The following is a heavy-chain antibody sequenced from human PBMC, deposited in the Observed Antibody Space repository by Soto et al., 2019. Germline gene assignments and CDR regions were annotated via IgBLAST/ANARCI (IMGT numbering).Heavy chain of an antibody. V-gene: IGHV4-59*12. D-gene: IGHD6-19*01. CDR2: IYYSGAT. CDR1: GGSMSSYY. Sequence: SETLSLTCTVSGGSMSSYYWSWIRQPPGKGLEWVGYIYYSGATNYNPSLKSRVTISVDTSKNQFSMKLSSVSAADTAVCYCAQGQHSSGSRVFQHWGQGTLVTVSS. J-gene: IGHJ1*01. CDR3: AQGQHSSGSRVFQH.